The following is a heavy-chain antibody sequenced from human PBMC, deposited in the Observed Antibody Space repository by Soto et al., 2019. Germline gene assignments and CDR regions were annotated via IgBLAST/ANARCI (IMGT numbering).Heavy chain of an antibody. D-gene: IGHD3-16*02. CDR3: ARDGQIMITFGGVITPSSAFDI. CDR2: ISAYNGNT. V-gene: IGHV1-18*04. Sequence: ASVMVSCKASGYTFTSYGISWVRQGPGQALEWMVWISAYNGNTNYAQKLQGRVTMTTDTSTSTAYMELRSLRSDDTAVYYCARDGQIMITFGGVITPSSAFDIWGQGTMVTVSS. J-gene: IGHJ3*02. CDR1: GYTFTSYG.